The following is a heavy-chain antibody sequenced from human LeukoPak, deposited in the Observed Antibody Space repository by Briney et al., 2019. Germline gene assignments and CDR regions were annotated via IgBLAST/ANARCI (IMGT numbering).Heavy chain of an antibody. J-gene: IGHJ5*02. V-gene: IGHV4-59*01. CDR2: IHYSGST. CDR1: GGSISSYY. D-gene: IGHD5-18*01. CDR3: ARGQGYSYGYEWFDP. Sequence: ASETLSLTCTVSGGSISSYYWSWIRQPPGKGLEWIGYIHYSGSTNNNPSLKSRVTISVDTSKNQFSLKLSSVTAADTAVYYCARGQGYSYGYEWFDPWGQGTLVTVSS.